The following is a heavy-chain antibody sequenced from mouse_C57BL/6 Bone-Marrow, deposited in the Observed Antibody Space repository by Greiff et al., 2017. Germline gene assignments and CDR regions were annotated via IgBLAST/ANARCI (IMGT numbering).Heavy chain of an antibody. V-gene: IGHV1-55*01. CDR3: ARSGPLGRSFDY. J-gene: IGHJ2*01. Sequence: QVQLQQPGAELVKPGASVKMSCKASGYTFTSYWITWVKLRPGQGLEWIGDISPTSGRTNYNEKFKSKAILTVDTSSNTAYMQLSSLTSEDSAVFYCARSGPLGRSFDYWGQGTTLTVSS. CDR2: ISPTSGRT. D-gene: IGHD4-1*01. CDR1: GYTFTSYW.